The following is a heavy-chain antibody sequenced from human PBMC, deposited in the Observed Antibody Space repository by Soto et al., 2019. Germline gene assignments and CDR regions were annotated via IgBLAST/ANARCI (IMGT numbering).Heavy chain of an antibody. J-gene: IGHJ3*02. CDR1: GFTFSSYA. CDR2: ISGSGGST. D-gene: IGHD6-13*01. V-gene: IGHV3-23*01. Sequence: EVQLLESGGGLVQPGGSLRLSCAASGFTFSSYAMSWVRQAPGKGLEWVSAISGSGGSTYYADSVKGRFTISIDNSKNTLYLQMNSLRAEDTAVYYCAKDSSSSWYRGQDAFDIWGQGTMVTVSS. CDR3: AKDSSSSWYRGQDAFDI.